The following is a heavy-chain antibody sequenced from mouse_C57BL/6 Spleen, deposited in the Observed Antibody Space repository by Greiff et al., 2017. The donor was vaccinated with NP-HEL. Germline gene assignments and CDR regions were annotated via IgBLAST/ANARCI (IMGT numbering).Heavy chain of an antibody. V-gene: IGHV1-18*01. J-gene: IGHJ3*01. CDR2: INPNNGGT. Sequence: EVQLQQSGPELVKPGASVKIPCKASGYTFTDYNMDWVKQSHGKSLEWIGDINPNNGGTIYDQKFKGKATLTVDKSSSTAYMELRSLTSEDTAVYYCASGPNYYGLFAYWGQGTLVTVSA. CDR1: GYTFTDYN. D-gene: IGHD1-1*01. CDR3: ASGPNYYGLFAY.